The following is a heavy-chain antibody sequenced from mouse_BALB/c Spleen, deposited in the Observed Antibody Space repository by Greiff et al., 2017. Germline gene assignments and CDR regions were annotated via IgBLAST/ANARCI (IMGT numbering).Heavy chain of an antibody. J-gene: IGHJ1*01. CDR1: GYTFTDYY. CDR3: AGRIYYGNYRGYIDV. CDR2: IYPGSGNT. Sequence: QVQLQQSGAELARPGASVKLSCKASGYTFTDYYINWVKQRTGQGLEWIGEIYPGSGNTYYNEKFKGKATLTADTSSSTAYMQLSSLTSEDSAVYFCAGRIYYGNYRGYIDVWGAGTTVTVSS. D-gene: IGHD2-1*01. V-gene: IGHV1-77*01.